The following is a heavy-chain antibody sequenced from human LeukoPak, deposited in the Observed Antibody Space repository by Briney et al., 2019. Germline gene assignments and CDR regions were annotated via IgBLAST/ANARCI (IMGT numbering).Heavy chain of an antibody. CDR2: IIPMFTTA. V-gene: IGHV1-69*06. Sequence: SVKVSCKASGGTFTSLSINWVRQAPGQGLEWVGGIIPMFTTANYAPKFQDRVTITADKSTTTAYMELRSLKSADTAVYYCARASEGSAWYVDSWGQGTLVTVSS. D-gene: IGHD6-19*01. CDR3: ARASEGSAWYVDS. J-gene: IGHJ4*02. CDR1: GGTFTSLS.